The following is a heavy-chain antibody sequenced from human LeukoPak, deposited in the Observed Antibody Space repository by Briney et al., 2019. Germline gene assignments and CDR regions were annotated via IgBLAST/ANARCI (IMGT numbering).Heavy chain of an antibody. CDR3: ARVIYGSGSYCNGLTFDY. CDR1: GFTFSSYS. CDR2: TSSGSSYL. V-gene: IGHV3-21*01. D-gene: IGHD3-10*01. Sequence: GGSMRRYCAASGFTFSSYSMNWVRQARGKGLEWVSSTSSGSSYLYYAYSVKGRLTISRDNAKNSLYLQMNSRRAADTAVYYCARVIYGSGSYCNGLTFDYWGQGTLVTVSS. J-gene: IGHJ4*01.